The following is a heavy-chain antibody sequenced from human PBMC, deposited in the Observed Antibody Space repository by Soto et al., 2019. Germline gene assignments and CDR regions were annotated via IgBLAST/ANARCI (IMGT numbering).Heavy chain of an antibody. J-gene: IGHJ6*04. CDR2: INGGTGQT. CDR1: GYTFTTHA. V-gene: IGHV1-3*01. Sequence: EDSVQLSCKSSGYTFTTHAMHWVRHAPGQSLEWMGWINGGTGQTKHSQRFQGRVNITRDTSASTAYMELSSLRSEDTAVYYCARGKGMEEKYYSGLDRWGKGTKVT. CDR3: ARGKGMEEKYYSGLDR. D-gene: IGHD1-1*01.